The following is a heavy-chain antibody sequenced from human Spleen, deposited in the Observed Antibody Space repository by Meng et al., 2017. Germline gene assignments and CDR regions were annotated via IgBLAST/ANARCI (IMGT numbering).Heavy chain of an antibody. CDR1: GFTFSSHA. Sequence: GESLKISCAASGFTFSSHAMSWVRQAPGKGLEWVSYISSSGSTIYYADSVKGRFTISRDNAKNSLYLQMNSLRAEDTAVYYCARSPEYDSSALYYYYGMDVWGQGTTVTVSS. V-gene: IGHV3-48*04. J-gene: IGHJ6*02. CDR3: ARSPEYDSSALYYYYGMDV. CDR2: ISSSGSTI. D-gene: IGHD3-22*01.